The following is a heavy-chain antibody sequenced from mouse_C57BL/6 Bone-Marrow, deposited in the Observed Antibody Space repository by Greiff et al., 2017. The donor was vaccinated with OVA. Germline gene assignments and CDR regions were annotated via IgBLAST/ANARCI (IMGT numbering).Heavy chain of an antibody. V-gene: IGHV10-1*01. CDR1: GFSFNTYA. J-gene: IGHJ3*01. CDR2: IRSKSNNYAT. Sequence: EVHLVESGGGLVQPKGSLKLSCAASGFSFNTYAMNWVRPAPGKGLEWVARIRSKSNNYATYYADSVKDRFTISRDDSESMLYLQMNNLKTEDTAMYYCVSFWFAYWGQGTLVTVSA. CDR3: VSFWFAY.